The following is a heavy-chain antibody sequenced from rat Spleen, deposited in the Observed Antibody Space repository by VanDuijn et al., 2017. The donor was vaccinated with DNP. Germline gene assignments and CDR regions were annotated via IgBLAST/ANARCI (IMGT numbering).Heavy chain of an antibody. Sequence: VQLQESGPGLVEPSQSLSLTCSVTDYSITSCCRWTWIRKFPGHKLEWMGYINSAGSIEYNPSLKGRISITRDTSKNQFFLQLNSVTTEDTGTYYCARRSFDYWGQGVKVTVSS. CDR3: ARRSFDY. V-gene: IGHV3-3*01. CDR2: INSAGSI. J-gene: IGHJ2*01. D-gene: IGHD1-11*01. CDR1: DYSITSCCR.